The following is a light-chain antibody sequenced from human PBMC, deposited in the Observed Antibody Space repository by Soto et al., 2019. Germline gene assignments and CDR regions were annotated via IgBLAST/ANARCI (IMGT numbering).Light chain of an antibody. J-gene: IGKJ2*01. V-gene: IGKV1-5*03. CDR3: QQYSPSFGLYT. Sequence: DIQVTQSPSTLSASIGDRVTITCRASHNVGVFFAWYQQKPGKAPKLLIYKASTLQSGVSARFSGSGSGTEFTLTISSLQPDDFATFYCQQYSPSFGLYTFGPGTKLEI. CDR2: KAS. CDR1: HNVGVF.